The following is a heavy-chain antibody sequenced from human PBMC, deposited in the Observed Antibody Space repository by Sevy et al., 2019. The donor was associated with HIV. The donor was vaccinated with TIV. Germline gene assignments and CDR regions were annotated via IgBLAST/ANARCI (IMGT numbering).Heavy chain of an antibody. CDR3: ARRFYDSTGYPQYFFYY. CDR2: IYLDDSDI. CDR1: GYRFTSYW. D-gene: IGHD3-22*01. V-gene: IGHV5-51*01. Sequence: GESLKISCRGSGYRFTSYWIAWVRQVPGRGLEWMGIIYLDDSDIRYSPSLQGQVTISVVKSISTAYLQWSSLEASDTAMYFCARRFYDSTGYPQYFFYYWGQGTPFTVSS. J-gene: IGHJ4*02.